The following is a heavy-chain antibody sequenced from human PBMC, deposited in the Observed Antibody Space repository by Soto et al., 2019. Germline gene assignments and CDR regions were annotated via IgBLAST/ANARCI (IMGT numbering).Heavy chain of an antibody. CDR3: ARDSSSSWYVY. V-gene: IGHV3-30-3*01. CDR1: GFTFSSYA. J-gene: IGHJ4*02. CDR2: ISYDGSNK. D-gene: IGHD6-13*01. Sequence: VGSLRLSCAASGFTFSSYAMHWVRQAPGKGLEWVAVISYDGSNKYYADSVKGRFTISRDNSKNTLYLQMNSLRAEDTAVYYCARDSSSSWYVYWGQGTLVTVSS.